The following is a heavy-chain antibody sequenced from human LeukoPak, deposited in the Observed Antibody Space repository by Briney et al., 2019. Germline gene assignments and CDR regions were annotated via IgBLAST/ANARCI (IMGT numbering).Heavy chain of an antibody. J-gene: IGHJ6*03. CDR3: AREGGAVYGSGSSPGYYYYYMDV. V-gene: IGHV4-59*01. D-gene: IGHD3-10*01. CDR1: GGSISSYY. Sequence: SETLSLTCTVSGGSISSYYWSWIRQPPGKGLEWIGYIYTSGSTNYNPSLKSRVTISVDTSKNQFSLKLSSVTAAATAVYYCAREGGAVYGSGSSPGYYYYYMDVWGKGTTVTVSS. CDR2: IYTSGST.